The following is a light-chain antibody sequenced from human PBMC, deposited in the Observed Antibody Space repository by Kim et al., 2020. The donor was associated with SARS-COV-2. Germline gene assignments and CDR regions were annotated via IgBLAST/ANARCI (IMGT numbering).Light chain of an antibody. J-gene: IGKJ1*01. Sequence: DVQMTQSPSTLSTFVGDSVTITCRASQSIDRWLAWYQQKPGKAPKVLIYKASTLQTGVPSRFSGSGFGREFTLTISSLQPDDFATYYCQQYNAYSRTFGQGTKVDIK. CDR2: KAS. V-gene: IGKV1-5*03. CDR1: QSIDRW. CDR3: QQYNAYSRT.